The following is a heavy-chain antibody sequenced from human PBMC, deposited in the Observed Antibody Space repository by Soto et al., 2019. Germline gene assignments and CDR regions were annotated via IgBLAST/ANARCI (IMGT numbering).Heavy chain of an antibody. V-gene: IGHV1-69*13. CDR1: GGTFSSYA. J-gene: IGHJ6*02. CDR2: IIPIFGTA. D-gene: IGHD6-13*01. CDR3: ASSAAGTAYYYYGMDV. Sequence: RASVKVSCKASGGTFSSYAISWVRQAPGQGLEWMGGIIPIFGTANYAQKFQGRVTITADESTSTAYMELSSLRSEDTAVYYCASSAAGTAYYYYGMDVWGQGTTVTVSS.